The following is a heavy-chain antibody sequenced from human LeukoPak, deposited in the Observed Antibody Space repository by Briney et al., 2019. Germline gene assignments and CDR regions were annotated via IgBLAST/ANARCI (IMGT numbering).Heavy chain of an antibody. V-gene: IGHV3-21*01. D-gene: IGHD2-21*02. CDR1: GFTFSSYS. Sequence: GGSLRLSCAASGFTFSSYSMNWVRQAPGKGLEWVSSISSSSSYIYYADSVKGRFTISRDNAKNSLYLQMNSLRAEDTAVYYCARAPTELGDFPFDYWGQGTLVTVSS. CDR3: ARAPTELGDFPFDY. J-gene: IGHJ4*02. CDR2: ISSSSSYI.